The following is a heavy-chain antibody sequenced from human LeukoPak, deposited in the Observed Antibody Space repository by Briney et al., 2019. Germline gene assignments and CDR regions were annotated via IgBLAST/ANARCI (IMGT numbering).Heavy chain of an antibody. CDR1: GYTFTSYY. D-gene: IGHD6-19*01. V-gene: IGHV1-46*01. CDR3: ARGKGLAVAGLDY. Sequence: ASVKVPCKTSGYTFTSYYIHWVRQAPGQGLEWMGIINPSGGSTSYAQKFQGRVTMTRDMSTSTVYMELSSLRSEDTAIYYCARGKGLAVAGLDYWGQGTLVTVSS. CDR2: INPSGGST. J-gene: IGHJ4*02.